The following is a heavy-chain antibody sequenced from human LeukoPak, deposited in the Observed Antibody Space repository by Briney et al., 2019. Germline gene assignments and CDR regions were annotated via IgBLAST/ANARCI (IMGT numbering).Heavy chain of an antibody. CDR3: AKGGITRAFQH. CDR2: IYYSGST. J-gene: IGHJ1*01. D-gene: IGHD3-10*01. CDR1: GGSISSGGYY. Sequence: SEPLSLTCTVSGGSISSGGYYWSWIRQHPGKGLEWIGYIYYSGSTYYNPSLKNRVTISVDTSKNQFCLKLSSVTSADTAVYYCAKGGITRAFQHWGQGTLVTVSS. V-gene: IGHV4-31*03.